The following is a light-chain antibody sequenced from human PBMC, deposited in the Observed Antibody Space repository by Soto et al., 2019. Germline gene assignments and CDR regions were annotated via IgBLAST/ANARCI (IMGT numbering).Light chain of an antibody. CDR3: LQHNTYPLT. CDR1: QGIRND. Sequence: DIQMTQSPSSLSASVGDRVTITCRASQGIRNDLDWYQQKPGKAPKRLIYAASSLQSGVPSRFSGSGSGTEFTLTISSLQPEDFATYYCLQHNTYPLTFGGGTKVEIK. J-gene: IGKJ4*01. CDR2: AAS. V-gene: IGKV1-17*01.